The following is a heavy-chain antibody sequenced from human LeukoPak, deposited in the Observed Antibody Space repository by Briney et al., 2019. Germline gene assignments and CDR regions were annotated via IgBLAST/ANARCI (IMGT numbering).Heavy chain of an antibody. D-gene: IGHD1-1*01. CDR1: GFTFIAYA. CDR2: ISNNGGSS. V-gene: IGHV3-64D*09. Sequence: GGSLRLSCSASGFTFIAYAMYWVRKAPGKGLEYVSGISNNGGSSFYADSVKGRFTISRDNSKNTLYLQMSSLRADDTAVYYCVKITSVTGGDCWGQGTRLTVSS. J-gene: IGHJ4*02. CDR3: VKITSVTGGDC.